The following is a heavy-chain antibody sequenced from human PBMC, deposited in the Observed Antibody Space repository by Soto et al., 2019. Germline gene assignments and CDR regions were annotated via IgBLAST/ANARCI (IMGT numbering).Heavy chain of an antibody. D-gene: IGHD3-9*01. V-gene: IGHV1-69*13. CDR1: GGTFSSYA. Sequence: SVKVSCKASGGTFSSYAISWVRQAPGQGLEWMGGIIPIFGTANYAQKFQGRVTITADESTSTAYMELSSLRSEDTAVYYCARDREGTYFDWLPDAFDTWGQGTMVTVSS. CDR3: ARDREGTYFDWLPDAFDT. J-gene: IGHJ3*02. CDR2: IIPIFGTA.